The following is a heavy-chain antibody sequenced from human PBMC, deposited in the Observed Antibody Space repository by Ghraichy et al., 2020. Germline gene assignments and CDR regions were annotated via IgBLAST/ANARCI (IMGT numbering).Heavy chain of an antibody. CDR2: INHSGST. D-gene: IGHD1-14*01. J-gene: IGHJ6*02. Sequence: ESLNISCAVYGGSFSGYYWSWIRQPPGKGLEWIGEINHSGSTNYNPSLKSRVTISVDTSKNQFSLKLSSVTAADTAVYYCARGFRTYYYYGMDVWGQGTTVTVSS. V-gene: IGHV4-34*01. CDR1: GGSFSGYY. CDR3: ARGFRTYYYYGMDV.